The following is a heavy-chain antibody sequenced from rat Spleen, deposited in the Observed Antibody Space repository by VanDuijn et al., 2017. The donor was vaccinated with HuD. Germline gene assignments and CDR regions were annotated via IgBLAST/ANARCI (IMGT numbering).Heavy chain of an antibody. D-gene: IGHD1-1*01. Sequence: EVQLQESGPGLVKPSQSLSLTCSVTDYSITSNYWDWIRKFPGNKMEWIGHISYSGSTNYNPSLKSRISITRDTSKNQFFLQVNSVTTEDTATYYCARHPDYSNYFDYWGQGVMVTVSS. V-gene: IGHV3-1*01. CDR2: ISYSGST. J-gene: IGHJ2*01. CDR3: ARHPDYSNYFDY. CDR1: DYSITSNY.